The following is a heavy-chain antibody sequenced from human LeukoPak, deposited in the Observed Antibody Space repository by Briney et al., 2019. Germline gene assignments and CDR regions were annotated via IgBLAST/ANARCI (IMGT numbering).Heavy chain of an antibody. CDR3: ARDYDDSSGYYWDRAFDI. CDR1: GGSISSYY. J-gene: IGHJ3*02. Sequence: PSETLSLTCTVSGGSISSYYWSWIRQPPGKGLEWIGYIYYSGSTNYNPSLKSRVTISVDKSKNQFSLKLSSVTAADTAVYYCARDYDDSSGYYWDRAFDIWGQGTMVTVSS. CDR2: IYYSGST. D-gene: IGHD3-22*01. V-gene: IGHV4-59*12.